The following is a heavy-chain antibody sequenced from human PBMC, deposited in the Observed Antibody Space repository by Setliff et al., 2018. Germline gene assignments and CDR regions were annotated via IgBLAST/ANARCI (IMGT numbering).Heavy chain of an antibody. CDR2: TIPIFGTT. V-gene: IGHV1-69*05. CDR1: GGTFSNYG. D-gene: IGHD5-18*01. Sequence: RASVKVSCKASGGTFSNYGISWVRQAPGQGLEWMGGTIPIFGTTDYAQKLQGRVTIITDDSTSTAFMQLSSLTSEDTAVYYCVREGVDTRSSTDYRYYMDVWGKGTTVTVSS. CDR3: VREGVDTRSSTDYRYYMDV. J-gene: IGHJ6*03.